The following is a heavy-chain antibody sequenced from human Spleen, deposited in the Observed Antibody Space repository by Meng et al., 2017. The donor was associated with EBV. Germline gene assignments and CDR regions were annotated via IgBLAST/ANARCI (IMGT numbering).Heavy chain of an antibody. CDR2: VHYTGST. J-gene: IGHJ5*02. Sequence: QLQLRDSVPGQVKPSETLTLTCTVSGDSISSFYYWGWIRQPPGRGLEWIGSVHYTGSTYYSPSLKSRVTVSVDTSKNQFSLRLTSVTAADTAVYYCARPFPSWQSPRLDPFGAWGQGTLVTVSS. CDR3: ARPFPSWQSPRLDPFGA. V-gene: IGHV4-39*01. D-gene: IGHD6-19*01. CDR1: GDSISSFYY.